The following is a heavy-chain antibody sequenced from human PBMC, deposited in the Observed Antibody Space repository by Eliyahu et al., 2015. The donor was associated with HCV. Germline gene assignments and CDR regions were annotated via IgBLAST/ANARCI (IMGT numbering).Heavy chain of an antibody. V-gene: IGHV1-46*01. Sequence: QVQLVQSGAEVKRPGASVKVSCKASGYXFISYNMYWVRQAPGQGLEWMGVINPSSGHTSYAQKFQGRVTMTRDTSTSTVYMELSSLRSDDTAVYYCARDFKGSVNWFDPWGQGTLVTVSS. CDR3: ARDFKGSVNWFDP. CDR1: GYXFISYN. D-gene: IGHD3-10*01. J-gene: IGHJ5*02. CDR2: INPSSGHT.